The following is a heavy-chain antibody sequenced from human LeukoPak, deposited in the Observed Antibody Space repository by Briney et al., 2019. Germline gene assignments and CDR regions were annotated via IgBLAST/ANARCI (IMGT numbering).Heavy chain of an antibody. CDR3: TRGLGEHGGVSDR. Sequence: GGSLRLSCAASGFIFTSNRMNWVRQAPGKGLEWVANIKHDGSEQIYVDSVKGRFTISRDNAKDSVYLQMNSLRAEDTAVYYCTRGLGEHGGVSDRWGQGTLVTVSS. CDR2: IKHDGSEQ. V-gene: IGHV3-7*01. CDR1: GFIFTSNR. J-gene: IGHJ5*02. D-gene: IGHD3-16*01.